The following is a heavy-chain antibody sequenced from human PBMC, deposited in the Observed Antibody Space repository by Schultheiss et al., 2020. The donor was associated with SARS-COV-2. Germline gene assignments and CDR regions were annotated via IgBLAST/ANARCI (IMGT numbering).Heavy chain of an antibody. J-gene: IGHJ4*02. CDR2: ISGSGGST. D-gene: IGHD4-17*01. CDR1: GFTFSSYA. CDR3: AKALGNYGDYEDY. Sequence: GGSLRLSCAASGFTFSSYAMSWVRQAPGKGLEWVSTISGSGGSTYYADSVKGRFTISRDNSKNTLYLQMNSLRAEDTAVYYCAKALGNYGDYEDYWGQGTLVTVSS. V-gene: IGHV3-23*01.